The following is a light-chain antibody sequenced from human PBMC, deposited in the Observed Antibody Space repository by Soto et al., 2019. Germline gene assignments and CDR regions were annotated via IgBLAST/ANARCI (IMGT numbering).Light chain of an antibody. V-gene: IGLV2-23*03. Sequence: QSVLTQPASVSGSPGQSITISCTGTSSDVGSYNLVSWYQQHPGKAPKLMIYEGSKRPSGVSNRFSGSKSGITASLTISGLQAEDEADYYCFSYAGSSTFVVFGGGTKLTVL. CDR2: EGS. CDR3: FSYAGSSTFVV. CDR1: SSDVGSYNL. J-gene: IGLJ2*01.